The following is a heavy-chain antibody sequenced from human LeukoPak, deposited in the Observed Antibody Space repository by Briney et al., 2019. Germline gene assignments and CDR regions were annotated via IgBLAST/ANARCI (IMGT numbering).Heavy chain of an antibody. Sequence: GGSLRLSCAASGFTFSSYAMSWVRQAPGKGLEWVSDISGSGGSIYYADSVKGRFTISRDNSKNTLYLQMNSLRAEDTAVYYRAKQNYYDSSGYYYLSDYFDYWGQGTLVTVSS. CDR3: AKQNYYDSSGYYYLSDYFDY. D-gene: IGHD3-22*01. CDR1: GFTFSSYA. V-gene: IGHV3-23*01. CDR2: ISGSGGSI. J-gene: IGHJ4*02.